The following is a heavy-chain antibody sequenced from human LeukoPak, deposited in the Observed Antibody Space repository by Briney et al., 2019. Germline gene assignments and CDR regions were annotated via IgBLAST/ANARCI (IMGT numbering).Heavy chain of an antibody. CDR3: AGAPGGSSVWYYFDY. CDR2: INPSGGST. D-gene: IGHD6-19*01. V-gene: IGHV1-46*01. Sequence: ASVKVSCKASGYTFTGYYIHWVRQAPGQGLEWMGIINPSGGSTSYAQKFKGRLTMTRDTSTGTFYMELSSLRSEDTAVYYCAGAPGGSSVWYYFDYWGQGTLVTVSS. J-gene: IGHJ4*02. CDR1: GYTFTGYY.